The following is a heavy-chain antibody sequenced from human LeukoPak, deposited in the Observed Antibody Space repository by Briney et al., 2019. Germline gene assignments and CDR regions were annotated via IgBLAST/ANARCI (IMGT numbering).Heavy chain of an antibody. J-gene: IGHJ4*02. V-gene: IGHV3-7*01. CDR1: GFTFSNYW. Sequence: PGGSLRLSCAASGFTFSNYWMTWVRQAPGKGLEWVANIREDGSEKYYVDSVKGRFTISRDNAKNSLYLQMNSLRAEDTAVYYCARSYDSSGYYDYWGQGTLVTVSS. CDR3: ARSYDSSGYYDY. D-gene: IGHD3-22*01. CDR2: IREDGSEK.